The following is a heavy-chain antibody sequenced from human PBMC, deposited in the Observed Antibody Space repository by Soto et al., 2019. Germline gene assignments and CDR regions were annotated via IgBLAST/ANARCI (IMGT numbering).Heavy chain of an antibody. CDR3: ARASITMVRGVMYYYYGMDV. Sequence: PSDTLSLTCTVSGCSISSGDYYLSWIRQPPGKGLEWIGYIYYSGSTYYNPSLKSRVTISVDTSKNQFSLKLSSVTAADTAVYYCARASITMVRGVMYYYYGMDVWGQGTTVTVSS. J-gene: IGHJ6*02. CDR1: GCSISSGDYY. CDR2: IYYSGST. V-gene: IGHV4-30-4*02. D-gene: IGHD3-10*01.